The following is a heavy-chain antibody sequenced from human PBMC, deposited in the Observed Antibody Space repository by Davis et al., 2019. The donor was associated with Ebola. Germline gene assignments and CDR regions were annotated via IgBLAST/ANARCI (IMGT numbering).Heavy chain of an antibody. CDR2: MKGKTDGWTT. J-gene: IGHJ4*02. CDR3: ATDTTYSSSSGHLDY. Sequence: PGGSLRLSCAASGLTLTNAWMSWVRQAPGKGLEWVGRMKGKTDGWTTHYAAPAKGRFTISRDDSENTVFLQMNSLRTEDTAVYYCATDTTYSSSSGHLDYWGQGTLVTVSS. CDR1: GLTLTNAW. D-gene: IGHD6-6*01. V-gene: IGHV3-15*01.